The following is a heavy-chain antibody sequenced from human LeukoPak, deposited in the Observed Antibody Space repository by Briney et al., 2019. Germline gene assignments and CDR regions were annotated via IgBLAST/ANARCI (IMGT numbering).Heavy chain of an antibody. V-gene: IGHV4-61*01. CDR1: GGSVSSGSYY. CDR2: IYYSGST. Sequence: SETLSLTCTVSGGSVSSGSYYWNWIRQPPGKGLEWIGYIYYSGSTKYNPSLKSRVTILVDTSKYQFSLKLSSVTASDTAVYYCARYCSSPYYYGVDVWGQGTTVTVSS. J-gene: IGHJ6*02. CDR3: ARYCSSPYYYGVDV. D-gene: IGHD2-2*01.